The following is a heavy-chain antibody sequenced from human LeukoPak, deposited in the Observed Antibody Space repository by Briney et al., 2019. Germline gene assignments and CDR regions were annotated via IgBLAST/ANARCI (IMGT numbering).Heavy chain of an antibody. V-gene: IGHV1-2*02. Sequence: ASVKVSCKASGGTFSSYAISWVRQAPGQGLEWMGWINPNSGGTNYAQKFQGRVTMTRDTSISTAYMELSRLRSDDTAVYYCVKYSSGIDYWGQGTLVTVSS. CDR3: VKYSSGIDY. CDR2: INPNSGGT. J-gene: IGHJ4*02. CDR1: GGTFSSYA. D-gene: IGHD6-19*01.